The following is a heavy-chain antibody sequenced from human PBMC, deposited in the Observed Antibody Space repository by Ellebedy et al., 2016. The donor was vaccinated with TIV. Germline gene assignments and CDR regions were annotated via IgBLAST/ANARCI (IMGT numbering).Heavy chain of an antibody. CDR3: ARDLMGRGDY. CDR2: IIPIVGIA. CDR1: GGTFSSYA. J-gene: IGHJ4*02. Sequence: AASVKVSCKASGGTFSSYAISWVRQAPGQGLEWMGRIIPIVGIANYAQKFQGRVTITADKSTSTAYMELSSLRSEDTAVYYCARDLMGRGDYWGQGTLVTVSS. D-gene: IGHD2-15*01. V-gene: IGHV1-69*04.